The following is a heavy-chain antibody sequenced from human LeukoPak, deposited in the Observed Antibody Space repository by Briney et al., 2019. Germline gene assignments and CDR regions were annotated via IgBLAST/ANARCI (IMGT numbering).Heavy chain of an antibody. J-gene: IGHJ4*02. D-gene: IGHD2-15*01. CDR2: ISYDGSNK. CDR3: ARDRVAVVAALDY. Sequence: PGGSLRLSCAASGFTFSSYAMHWVRQAPGKGLEWVAVISYDGSNKYYADSVKGRFTISRDNSKNTLYLQMNSLRAEDTAVYHCARDRVAVVAALDYWGQGTLVTVSS. CDR1: GFTFSSYA. V-gene: IGHV3-30-3*01.